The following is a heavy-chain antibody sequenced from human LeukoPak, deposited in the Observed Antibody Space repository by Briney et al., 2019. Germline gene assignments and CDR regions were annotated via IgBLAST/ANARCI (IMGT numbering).Heavy chain of an antibody. D-gene: IGHD3-10*01. CDR2: IKQDGSEK. CDR1: GFTFSSDW. J-gene: IGHJ4*02. CDR3: AREQGRLFDY. V-gene: IGHV3-7*03. Sequence: GGSLRLSCVVSGFTFSSDWMSWVRQASGKGLEWVANIKQDGSEKYYVDSVKGRFTISRDNAKNSLYLQMNSLRAEDTAVYYCAREQGRLFDYWGQGTLDTVSS.